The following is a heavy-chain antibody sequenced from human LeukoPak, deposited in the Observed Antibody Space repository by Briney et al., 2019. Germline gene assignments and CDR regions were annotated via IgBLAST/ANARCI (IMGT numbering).Heavy chain of an antibody. CDR2: IYPGDSDI. V-gene: IGHV5-51*01. J-gene: IGHJ4*02. CDR3: ARRRSGTSYTYYFGY. CDR1: GYDFTSYW. Sequence: PGESLKISCKGSGYDFTSYWIGWVRQMPGKGLEWMGIIYPGDSDIRYSPSFQGQVTISADKSINTAYLQWSSLKTSDTAMYYCARRRSGTSYTYYFGYWGQGTLVTVSS. D-gene: IGHD3-10*01.